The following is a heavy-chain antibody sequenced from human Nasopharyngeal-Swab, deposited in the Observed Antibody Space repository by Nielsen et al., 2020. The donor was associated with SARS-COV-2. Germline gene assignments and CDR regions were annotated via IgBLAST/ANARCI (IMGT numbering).Heavy chain of an antibody. CDR3: ARDYDFWSGYLYYGMDV. CDR2: IIPIFGTA. J-gene: IGHJ6*02. Sequence: SVKVSCKASGCTFSSYAISWVRQAPGQGLEWMGGIIPIFGTANYAQKFQGRVTITADKSASTAYMELSSLRSEDTAVYYCARDYDFWSGYLYYGMDVWGQGTTVTVSS. D-gene: IGHD3-3*01. V-gene: IGHV1-69*06. CDR1: GCTFSSYA.